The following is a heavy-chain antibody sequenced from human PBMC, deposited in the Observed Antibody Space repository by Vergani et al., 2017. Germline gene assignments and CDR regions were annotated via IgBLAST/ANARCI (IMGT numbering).Heavy chain of an antibody. CDR3: ARDGRLVRDYGDWGRKWFDP. Sequence: QVQLVESGGGVVQPGRSLRLSCAASGFTFSSYGMHWVRQAPGKGLEWVAVIWYDGSNKYYADSVKGRFTISRDNSKNTLYLQMNSLRAEDTAVYYCARDGRLVRDYGDWGRKWFDPWGQGTLVTVSS. CDR1: GFTFSSYG. CDR2: IWYDGSNK. V-gene: IGHV3-33*01. J-gene: IGHJ5*02. D-gene: IGHD4-17*01.